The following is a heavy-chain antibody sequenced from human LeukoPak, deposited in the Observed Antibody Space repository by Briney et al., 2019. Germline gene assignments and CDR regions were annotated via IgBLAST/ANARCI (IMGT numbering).Heavy chain of an antibody. Sequence: SETLSLTCTVSGGSISSYYWSWIRQPPGKGLEWIGYIYYSGSTNYNPSLKSRVTISVDRSKNQFSLKLSSVTAADTAVYYCASDYNLDAFDIWGQGTMVTVSS. CDR1: GGSISSYY. CDR3: ASDYNLDAFDI. D-gene: IGHD1-14*01. CDR2: IYYSGST. V-gene: IGHV4-59*12. J-gene: IGHJ3*02.